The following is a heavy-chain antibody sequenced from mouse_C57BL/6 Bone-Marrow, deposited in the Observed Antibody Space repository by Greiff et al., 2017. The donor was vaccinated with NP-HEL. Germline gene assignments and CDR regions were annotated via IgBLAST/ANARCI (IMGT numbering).Heavy chain of an antibody. Sequence: QVQLQQPGAELVRPGSSVKLSCKASGYTFTSYWMDWVKQRPGQGLEWIGNIYPSDSETHYNQKFKDKATLTVDTSSSTAYMQLSRLTSEDSAVYYCARGGITTVVDPYWYVDVWGTGTTVTVSS. CDR3: ARGGITTVVDPYWYVDV. CDR1: GYTFTSYW. CDR2: IYPSDSET. V-gene: IGHV1-61*01. J-gene: IGHJ1*03. D-gene: IGHD1-1*01.